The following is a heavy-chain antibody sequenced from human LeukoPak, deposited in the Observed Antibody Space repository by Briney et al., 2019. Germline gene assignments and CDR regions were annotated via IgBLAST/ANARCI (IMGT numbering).Heavy chain of an antibody. J-gene: IGHJ4*02. D-gene: IGHD2-2*02. V-gene: IGHV1-8*01. Sequence: EASVKVSCKTSGYSFTSFDVNWVRQATGQGLEWMGWMNPYSGNTGYGQRFLGRVTMTRDTSISTAYMELTNLTSDDTAVYYCARGDPSCSSASCYNYWGQGTLLTVSS. CDR1: GYSFTSFD. CDR3: ARGDPSCSSASCYNY. CDR2: MNPYSGNT.